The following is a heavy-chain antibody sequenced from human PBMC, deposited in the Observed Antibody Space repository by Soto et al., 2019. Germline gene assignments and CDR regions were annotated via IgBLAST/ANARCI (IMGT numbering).Heavy chain of an antibody. CDR2: IDTSGST. Sequence: XASLSLTCTVSGGPISSDYWSWIRQPAGKGLEWIGRIDTSGSTNYNPSLKSRVTMSVDTSKNQFSLKLSSVTAADTPVYYCARPVMTGKKFDYCGQRTLVTGSS. D-gene: IGHD3-9*01. CDR3: ARPVMTGKKFDY. V-gene: IGHV4-4*07. CDR1: GGPISSDY. J-gene: IGHJ4*02.